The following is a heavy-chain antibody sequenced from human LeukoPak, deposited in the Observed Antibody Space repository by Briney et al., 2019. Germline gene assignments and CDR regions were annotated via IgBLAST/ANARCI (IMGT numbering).Heavy chain of an antibody. J-gene: IGHJ6*03. V-gene: IGHV3-30*02. CDR3: ARLGVVDFVFPYYYYMDV. CDR1: GFTFSRYG. D-gene: IGHD3-3*01. Sequence: PGGSLRLSCAASGFTFSRYGMHWVRQAPGKGLEWVAFIRYDGSNKYYADSVKGRFTISRDNSKNTLYLQMNSLRAEDTAVYYCARLGVVDFVFPYYYYMDVWGKGTTVTVSS. CDR2: IRYDGSNK.